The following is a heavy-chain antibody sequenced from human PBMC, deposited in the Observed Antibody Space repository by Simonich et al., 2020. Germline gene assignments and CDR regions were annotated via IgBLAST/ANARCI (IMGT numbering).Heavy chain of an antibody. Sequence: QVQLVESGGGVVQPGRSLRLSCAASGFTFSSYAMHWVRQAPGKGLVWGAVISYYGSNKYYANDVNGRFTISRDNSKNTLYLQMNSLRAEDTAVYYCARELSKNGEAAAGYYFDYWGQGTLVTVSS. CDR2: ISYYGSNK. J-gene: IGHJ4*02. CDR3: ARELSKNGEAAAGYYFDY. CDR1: GFTFSSYA. V-gene: IGHV3-30*07. D-gene: IGHD6-13*01.